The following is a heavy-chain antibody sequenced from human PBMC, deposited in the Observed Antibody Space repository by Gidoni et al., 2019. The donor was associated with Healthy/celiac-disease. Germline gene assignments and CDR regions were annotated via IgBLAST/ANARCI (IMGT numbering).Heavy chain of an antibody. CDR1: GYTFTSYG. V-gene: IGHV1-18*01. D-gene: IGHD3-16*01. CDR3: ARELGELGPGGGFDY. J-gene: IGHJ4*02. Sequence: QVQLVQSGSEVKKPGASVKVSCKASGYTFTSYGLSGVRQAPGQGLEWMGWISAYNGNTNYAQKLQGRVTMTTDTSTSTAYMELRSLRSDDTAVYYCARELGELGPGGGFDYWGQGTLVTVSS. CDR2: ISAYNGNT.